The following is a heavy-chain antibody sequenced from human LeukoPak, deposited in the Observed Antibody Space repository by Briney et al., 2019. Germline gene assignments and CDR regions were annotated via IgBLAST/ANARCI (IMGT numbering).Heavy chain of an antibody. V-gene: IGHV5-51*01. CDR1: GYKFNNYW. CDR2: IYCGDSET. Sequence: GESLQISCQGSGYKFNNYWIAWVRQMPGKGLEWMGFIYCGDSETKYSPSFQGQVTISADKSINTAYLQWSSLKASDTATYYCARQTYSTSGPDSWGQGTLVTVSS. CDR3: ARQTYSTSGPDS. J-gene: IGHJ4*02. D-gene: IGHD2-21*01.